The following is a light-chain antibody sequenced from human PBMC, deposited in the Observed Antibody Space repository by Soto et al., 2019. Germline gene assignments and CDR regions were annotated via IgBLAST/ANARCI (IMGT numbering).Light chain of an antibody. CDR2: AAS. J-gene: IGKJ1*01. V-gene: IGKV1-8*01. Sequence: AIRMTQSPSSLSASTGDRVTITCRARQGISRYLAWYQQTPGKAPKLLIYAASTLQRGVPSRFSGSGSGTDFTLTISCLQSEDFATYYCQQYYSYPGTFGQGTKVDIK. CDR1: QGISRY. CDR3: QQYYSYPGT.